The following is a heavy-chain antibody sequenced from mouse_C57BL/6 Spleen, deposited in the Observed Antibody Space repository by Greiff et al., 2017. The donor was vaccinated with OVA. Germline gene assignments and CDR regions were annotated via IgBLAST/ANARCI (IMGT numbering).Heavy chain of an antibody. Sequence: EVKLMESGGGLVKPGGSLKLSCAASGFTFSDYGMHWVRQAPEKGLEWVAYISSGSSTIYYADTVKGRFTISRDNAKNTLFLQMTSLRSEDTAMYYCARPDGYYVNYAMDYWGQGTSVTVSS. J-gene: IGHJ4*01. D-gene: IGHD2-3*01. CDR3: ARPDGYYVNYAMDY. V-gene: IGHV5-17*01. CDR1: GFTFSDYG. CDR2: ISSGSSTI.